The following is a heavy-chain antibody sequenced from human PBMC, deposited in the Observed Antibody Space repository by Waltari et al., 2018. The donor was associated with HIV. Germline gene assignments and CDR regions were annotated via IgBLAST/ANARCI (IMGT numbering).Heavy chain of an antibody. D-gene: IGHD5-12*01. J-gene: IGHJ4*02. CDR2: INHSGST. Sequence: QVQLQQWDAGLLKPSETLSLTCAVHAWSFSGYYWSWIRQHPGKGLEWIGEINHSGSTNYHPSRKSRVTISVDTAKNQFSLKLSSVTAADTAVYYCARSRPSGYDWGRWYYYFDYWGQGTLVTVSS. CDR1: AWSFSGYY. CDR3: ARSRPSGYDWGRWYYYFDY. V-gene: IGHV4-34*01.